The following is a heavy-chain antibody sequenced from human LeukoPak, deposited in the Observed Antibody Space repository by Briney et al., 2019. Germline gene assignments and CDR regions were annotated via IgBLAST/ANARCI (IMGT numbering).Heavy chain of an antibody. V-gene: IGHV3-23*01. CDR2: ISGSGEST. J-gene: IGHJ3*02. D-gene: IGHD3-22*01. CDR3: AKDQRGHYYDSSGYYYVARGAFDI. CDR1: GFTLSNYN. Sequence: GGSLRLSCAASGFTLSNYNMNWVRQAPGKGLEWVSGISGSGESTYYADSVKGRFTLSRDNSKNTLYLQMNSLRGEDTAVYYCAKDQRGHYYDSSGYYYVARGAFDIWGQGTMVTVSS.